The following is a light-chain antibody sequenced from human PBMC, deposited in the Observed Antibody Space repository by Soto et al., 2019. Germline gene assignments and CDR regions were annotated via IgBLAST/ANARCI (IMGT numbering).Light chain of an antibody. CDR1: QSVNNN. V-gene: IGKV3-15*01. Sequence: EIILTQSPASLSVSPGVRATLSCRASQSVNNNLAWYQQKPGQAPRLLIYGASTRATGIPGRFRGSGSGTEFTLTITSLQSEDFAVYFCQQYNNLPPDTFGQGTKLESK. CDR3: QQYNNLPPDT. J-gene: IGKJ2*01. CDR2: GAS.